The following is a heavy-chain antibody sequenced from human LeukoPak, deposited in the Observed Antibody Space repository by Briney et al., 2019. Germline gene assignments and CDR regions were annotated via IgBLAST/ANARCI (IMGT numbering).Heavy chain of an antibody. J-gene: IGHJ4*02. CDR2: ISAYNGNT. CDR3: ARDPIGGSHSIFDS. CDR1: GYTFINYG. V-gene: IGHV1-18*01. Sequence: ASVKVSCKASGYTFINYGVSWVRQAPGQGLEWMGWISAYNGNTNYAQKLQGRVTMTTDTSTSTAYMELRSLRSDDTAVYYCARDPIGGSHSIFDSWGQGTLVTVSS. D-gene: IGHD1-26*01.